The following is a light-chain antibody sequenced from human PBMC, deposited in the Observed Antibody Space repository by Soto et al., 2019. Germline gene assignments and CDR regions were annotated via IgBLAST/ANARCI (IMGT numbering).Light chain of an antibody. CDR2: GTS. CDR1: QSVSCKY. V-gene: IGKV3-20*01. Sequence: DIVLTQSPGTLSLSPGERATLSCRASQSVSCKYLAWYQQKPGQPPRVLIYGTSIRATGIPERFSGGGSGTDFTLTITRLESEDFAVYYCQQYGSSLFTFGPGTKVDFK. J-gene: IGKJ3*01. CDR3: QQYGSSLFT.